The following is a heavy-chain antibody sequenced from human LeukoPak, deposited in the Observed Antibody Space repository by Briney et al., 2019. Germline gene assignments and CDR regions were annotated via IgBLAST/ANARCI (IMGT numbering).Heavy chain of an antibody. V-gene: IGHV3-30*18. CDR2: ISYDGSNK. J-gene: IGHJ3*02. Sequence: PGGSLRLSCAASGFTFSSYGMHWVRQAPGKGLEWVAVISYDGSNKYYADSVKGRFTISRDNSKNTLYLQMNSLRAEDTAVYYCAKEGGSSGWADAFDIWGQGTMVTVSS. CDR3: AKEGGSSGWADAFDI. CDR1: GFTFSSYG. D-gene: IGHD6-19*01.